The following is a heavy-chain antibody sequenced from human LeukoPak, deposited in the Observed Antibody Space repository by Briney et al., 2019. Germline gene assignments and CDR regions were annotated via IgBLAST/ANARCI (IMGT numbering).Heavy chain of an antibody. J-gene: IGHJ4*02. V-gene: IGHV3-33*08. D-gene: IGHD3-22*01. CDR1: GFTFSSYS. CDR2: IWYDGSNK. CDR3: ATGRYYDSSGYYAQPDY. Sequence: PGGSLRLSCAASGFTFSSYSMNWVRQAPGKGLEWVAVIWYDGSNKYYADSVKGRFTISRDNSKNTLYLQMNSLRAEDTAVYYCATGRYYDSSGYYAQPDYWGQGTLVTVSS.